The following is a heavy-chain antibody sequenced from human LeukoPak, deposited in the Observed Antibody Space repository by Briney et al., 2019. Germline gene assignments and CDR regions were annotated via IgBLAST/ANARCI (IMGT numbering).Heavy chain of an antibody. CDR2: ISSSSSYI. CDR3: AGTCYGDYVAYWYFDL. D-gene: IGHD4-17*01. V-gene: IGHV3-21*01. CDR1: GFTFSSYS. J-gene: IGHJ2*01. Sequence: GGSLRLSCAASGFTFSSYSMNWVRQAPGKGLEWESSISSSSSYIYYADSVKGRFTISRDNAKNSLYLQMNSLRAEDTAVYYCAGTCYGDYVAYWYFDLWGRGTLVIVSS.